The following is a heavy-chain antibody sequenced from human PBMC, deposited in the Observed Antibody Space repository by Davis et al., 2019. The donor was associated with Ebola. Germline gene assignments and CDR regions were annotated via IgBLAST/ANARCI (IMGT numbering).Heavy chain of an antibody. CDR2: IKQDGSDK. J-gene: IGHJ5*02. V-gene: IGHV3-7*01. CDR1: GFTFSSYW. D-gene: IGHD3-3*01. CDR3: ARDGREFLEWLFNWFDP. Sequence: GESLKISCAASGFTFSSYWMSWVRQAPGQGLEWVANIKQDGSDKYYVDSVKGRFTISRDNAKNSLYLQMNSLRAEDTAVYYCARDGREFLEWLFNWFDPWGQGTLVTVSS.